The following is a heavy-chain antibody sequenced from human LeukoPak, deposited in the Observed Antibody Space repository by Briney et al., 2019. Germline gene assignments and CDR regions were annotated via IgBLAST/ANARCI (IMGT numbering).Heavy chain of an antibody. CDR2: INHSRST. J-gene: IGHJ4*02. V-gene: IGHV4-34*01. CDR3: ATFLITGTTVFDY. CDR1: GGSFSGCY. D-gene: IGHD1-7*01. Sequence: SETLSLTCAVYGGSFSGCYWSWIRQPTGKGLEWIGEINHSRSTNYNPSLKSRVTISVDTSKNQFSLKLSSVTAADTAVYYCATFLITGTTVFDYWGQGTLVTVSS.